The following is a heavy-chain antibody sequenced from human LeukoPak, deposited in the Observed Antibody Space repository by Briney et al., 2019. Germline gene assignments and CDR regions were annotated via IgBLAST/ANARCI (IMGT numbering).Heavy chain of an antibody. D-gene: IGHD4-17*01. CDR2: INHSGST. V-gene: IGHV4-34*01. Sequence: SETLSLTCAVYGGSFSGYYWSWIRQPPGKGLEWIGEINHSGSTNYNPSLKSRVTISVDTSKNQFSLKLSSATAADTAVYYCARGAGDYVFDYWGQGTLVTVSS. J-gene: IGHJ4*02. CDR1: GGSFSGYY. CDR3: ARGAGDYVFDY.